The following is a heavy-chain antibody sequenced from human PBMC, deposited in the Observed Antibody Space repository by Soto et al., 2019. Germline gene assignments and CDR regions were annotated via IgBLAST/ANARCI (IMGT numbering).Heavy chain of an antibody. V-gene: IGHV1-46*01. D-gene: IGHD3-10*01. CDR2: INPSGGST. CDR1: GYTFTSYY. J-gene: IGHJ6*02. CDR3: ARDLSQLLWFGELLPHYHYYGVDV. Sequence: ASVKVSCKASGYTFTSYYMHWVRQAPGQGLEWMGIINPSGGSTSYAQKFQGRVTMTRDTSTSTVYMELSSLRSEDTAVYYCARDLSQLLWFGELLPHYHYYGVDVWGQGTTVTVSS.